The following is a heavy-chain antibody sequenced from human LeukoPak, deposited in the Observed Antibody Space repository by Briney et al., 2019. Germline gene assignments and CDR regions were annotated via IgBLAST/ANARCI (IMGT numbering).Heavy chain of an antibody. CDR2: IIPILGIA. Sequence: SVNVSCKASGGTFSSYAISWVRQAPGQGLEWMGRIIPILGIANYAQKFQGRVTITADKSTSTAYMELSSLRSEDTAVYYCARDIGGFGDILTDYWGQGTLVTVSS. CDR3: ARDIGGFGDILTDY. D-gene: IGHD3-9*01. J-gene: IGHJ4*02. V-gene: IGHV1-69*04. CDR1: GGTFSSYA.